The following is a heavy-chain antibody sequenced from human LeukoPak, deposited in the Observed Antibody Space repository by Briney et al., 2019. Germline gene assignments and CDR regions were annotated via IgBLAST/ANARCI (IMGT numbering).Heavy chain of an antibody. D-gene: IGHD3-10*01. CDR2: IYYSGST. Sequence: SETLSLTCTVSGGSISSYYWSWIRQPPGKGLEWIGYIYYSGSTNYNPSLKSRVTISVDTSKNQFSLKLSSVTAADTAVYYCARDRSPYYGPEGINYYYYYMDVWGKGTTVTISS. J-gene: IGHJ6*03. CDR3: ARDRSPYYGPEGINYYYYYMDV. CDR1: GGSISSYY. V-gene: IGHV4-59*12.